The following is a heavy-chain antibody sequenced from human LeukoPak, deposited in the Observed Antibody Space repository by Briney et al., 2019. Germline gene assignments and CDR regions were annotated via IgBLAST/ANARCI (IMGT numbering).Heavy chain of an antibody. J-gene: IGHJ4*02. V-gene: IGHV3-48*01. CDR1: GFTFSSYS. CDR2: ISSSSSTI. CDR3: AKDRTYYDFWSGYDY. Sequence: GGSLRLSCAASGFTFSSYSMNWVRQAPGKGLEWVSYISSSSSTIYYADSVKGRFTISRDNSKNTLYLQMNSLRAEDTAVYYCAKDRTYYDFWSGYDYWGQGTLVTVSS. D-gene: IGHD3-3*01.